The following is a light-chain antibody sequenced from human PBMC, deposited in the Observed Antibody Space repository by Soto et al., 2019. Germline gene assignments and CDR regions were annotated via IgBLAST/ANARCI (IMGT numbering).Light chain of an antibody. CDR2: GAS. V-gene: IGKV1-9*01. J-gene: IGKJ1*01. Sequence: IQLTQSPSSLSASVGDRVTITCRASPAIASFLAWYQQKPGTAPKLLIYGASTVQSGVPSRFSGSRSGTDYTLTIASLQPEDFATEYCQHLNGSPWTFGQGAKVESK. CDR1: PAIASF. CDR3: QHLNGSPWT.